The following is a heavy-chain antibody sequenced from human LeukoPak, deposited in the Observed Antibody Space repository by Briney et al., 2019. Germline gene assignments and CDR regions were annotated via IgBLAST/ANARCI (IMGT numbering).Heavy chain of an antibody. CDR3: ARGPPAGYGTSWYDC. Sequence: SGGSLRLSCAASGFTFTSYAMSWVRQAPGKGLEWVSGVSVSGTTTHHAASVKGRFTVSRDNSKNTVYLQMNSLRAGDTAVYYCARGPPAGYGTSWYDCWGQGTLVTVSS. CDR1: GFTFTSYA. V-gene: IGHV3-23*01. J-gene: IGHJ5*01. CDR2: VSVSGTTT. D-gene: IGHD6-13*01.